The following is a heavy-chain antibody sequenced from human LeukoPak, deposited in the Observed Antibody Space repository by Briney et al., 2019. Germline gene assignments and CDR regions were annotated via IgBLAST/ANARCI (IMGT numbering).Heavy chain of an antibody. J-gene: IGHJ4*02. CDR3: AKGMATYGSGTLFDY. CDR2: ISWNSGSI. Sequence: GGSLRLSCAASGFTFDDYAMHWVRQAPGKGLEWVSGISWNSGSIGYADSVKGRFTISRDNSKSRLYLQMNSLRAEDTAVYYCAKGMATYGSGTLFDYWGQGTLVTVSS. CDR1: GFTFDDYA. D-gene: IGHD3-10*01. V-gene: IGHV3-9*01.